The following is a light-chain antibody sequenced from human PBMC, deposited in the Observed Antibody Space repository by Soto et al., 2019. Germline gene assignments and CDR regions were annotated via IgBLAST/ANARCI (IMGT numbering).Light chain of an antibody. CDR2: EGS. CDR3: CSYAAGSAPYV. J-gene: IGLJ1*01. CDR1: SSDVGTYNL. V-gene: IGLV2-23*01. Sequence: QSALTQPASVSGSPGQSITISCTGTSSDVGTYNLVSWYQQHPGKAPKLMLYEGSKRPSGVSNRFSGPNSGNTASLTISGLQAEDEADYYCCSYAAGSAPYVFGTGTKVTVL.